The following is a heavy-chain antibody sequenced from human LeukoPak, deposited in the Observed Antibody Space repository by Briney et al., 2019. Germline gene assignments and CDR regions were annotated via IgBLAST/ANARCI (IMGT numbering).Heavy chain of an antibody. CDR1: RGSISSYY. CDR3: ARDRYGGIIDY. J-gene: IGHJ4*02. CDR2: IYSSGSS. D-gene: IGHD1-1*01. Sequence: SETLSLTCTVSRGSISSYYWSWIRQPAGKGLEWIGRIYSSGSSNYNPTLKSRVTMSVDTSKNQFSLKLSSVTAADTAVYYCARDRYGGIIDYWGQGTLVTVSS. V-gene: IGHV4-4*07.